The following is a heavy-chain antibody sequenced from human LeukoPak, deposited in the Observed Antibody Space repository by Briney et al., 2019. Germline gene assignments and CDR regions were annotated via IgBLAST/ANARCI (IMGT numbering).Heavy chain of an antibody. CDR3: ARKSLYGPGPIDY. CDR2: IIPILGIA. D-gene: IGHD3-10*01. Sequence: SVKVSCKASGGTFSSYAISWVRQAPGQGLEWMGRIIPILGIANYAQKFQGRVTITADKSTSTAYMELSRLRSDDTAVYYCARKSLYGPGPIDYGGKEPRATVP. CDR1: GGTFSSYA. V-gene: IGHV1-69*04. J-gene: IGHJ4*02.